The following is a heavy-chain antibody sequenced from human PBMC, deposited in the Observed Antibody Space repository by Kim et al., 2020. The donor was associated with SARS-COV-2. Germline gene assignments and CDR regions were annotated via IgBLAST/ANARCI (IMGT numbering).Heavy chain of an antibody. CDR3: AKSYYDFWSGNREEDYFDY. CDR2: ISYDGSNK. D-gene: IGHD3-3*01. Sequence: GGSLRLSCAASGFTFSSYGMHWVRQAPGKGLEWVAVISYDGSNKYYADSVKGRFTISRDNSKNTLYLQMNSLRAEDTAVYYCAKSYYDFWSGNREEDYFDYWGQGTLVTVSS. J-gene: IGHJ4*02. CDR1: GFTFSSYG. V-gene: IGHV3-30*18.